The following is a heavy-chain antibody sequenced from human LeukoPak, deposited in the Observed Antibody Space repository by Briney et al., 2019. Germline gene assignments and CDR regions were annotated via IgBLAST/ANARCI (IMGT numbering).Heavy chain of an antibody. V-gene: IGHV1-69*06. CDR3: ASVRSGYFDY. CDR1: GCTFSNYA. Sequence: SVKVSCKASGCTFSNYAISWVRQAPGQGLEWMGGIIPIFGTANYAQKLQGRVTITADKSTSTAYMELRSLRSADTAVYYGASVRSGYFDYWGQGTLVTVSS. D-gene: IGHD3-10*01. J-gene: IGHJ4*02. CDR2: IIPIFGTA.